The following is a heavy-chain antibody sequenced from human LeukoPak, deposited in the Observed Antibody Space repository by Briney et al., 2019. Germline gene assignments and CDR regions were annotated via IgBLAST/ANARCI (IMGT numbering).Heavy chain of an antibody. CDR3: AKEGTASKPSDLDY. CDR2: IRYDGSNK. CDR1: GFIFSDYG. V-gene: IGHV3-30*02. J-gene: IGHJ4*02. Sequence: PGGSLRLSCAASGFIFSDYGLHWVRHAPGKGLEWVAFIRYDGSNKYYLDSVKGRFTISRDSSKNTLYLQMNSLRAEDTAVYYCAKEGTASKPSDLDYWGQGTLVTVSS. D-gene: IGHD1/OR15-1a*01.